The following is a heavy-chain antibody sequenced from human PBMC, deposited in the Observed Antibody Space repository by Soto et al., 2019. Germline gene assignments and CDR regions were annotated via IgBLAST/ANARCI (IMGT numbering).Heavy chain of an antibody. CDR1: GYSFTSYW. D-gene: IGHD6-19*01. V-gene: IGHV5-51*01. Sequence: GESLKISCKGSGYSFTSYWIGWVRQMPGKGLEWMGIIYPGDSDTRYSPSFQGQVTISADKSISTAYLQWSSLKASDTAMYYCARRSGSGWLVGGFDPWGQGTLVTVSS. J-gene: IGHJ5*02. CDR3: ARRSGSGWLVGGFDP. CDR2: IYPGDSDT.